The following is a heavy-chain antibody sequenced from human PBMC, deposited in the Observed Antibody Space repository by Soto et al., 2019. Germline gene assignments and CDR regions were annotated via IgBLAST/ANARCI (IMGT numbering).Heavy chain of an antibody. CDR2: ISGTGGT. V-gene: IGHV3-23*01. Sequence: EVQLWESGGGLVQPGGSLRLSCAVSGFTFSSHVMSWVRQAPGKGLEWVSAISGTGGTYYADSVTGRFIISRDDSKISLYLEMNNVRDEDTAVYYCAKGLRGAYCSGGICYSRDYGGQGTLVIVSS. D-gene: IGHD2-15*01. J-gene: IGHJ4*02. CDR3: AKGLRGAYCSGGICYSRDY. CDR1: GFTFSSHV.